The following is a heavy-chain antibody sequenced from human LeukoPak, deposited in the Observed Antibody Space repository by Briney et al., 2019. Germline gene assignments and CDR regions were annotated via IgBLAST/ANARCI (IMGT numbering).Heavy chain of an antibody. CDR2: TYYRSKWYN. CDR1: GDSVSSNSAA. Sequence: SPTLSLTCAISGDSVSSNSAAWNWIRQSPSRGLEWLGRTYYRSKWYNDYAVSVKSRITINPDTSKNQFSLQLNSVTPEDTAVYYCARNLLNTIAAAGTSWFDPWGQGTLVTVSS. V-gene: IGHV6-1*01. D-gene: IGHD6-13*01. CDR3: ARNLLNTIAAAGTSWFDP. J-gene: IGHJ5*02.